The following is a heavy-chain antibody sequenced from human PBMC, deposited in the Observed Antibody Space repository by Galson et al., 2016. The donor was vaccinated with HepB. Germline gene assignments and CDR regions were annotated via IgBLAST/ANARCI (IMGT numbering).Heavy chain of an antibody. V-gene: IGHV3-72*01. D-gene: IGHD6-19*01. CDR2: TRNNTKRYTT. J-gene: IGHJ4*02. Sequence: SLRLSCAASGFTFGDHYMDWVRQAPGKGLEWVGRTRNNTKRYTTEYAASVEGRFTISRDNSRNTLYLQMDSLRADDTAVYYCGRDRAVRSIDQWGQGALVTVSS. CDR1: GFTFGDHY. CDR3: GRDRAVRSIDQ.